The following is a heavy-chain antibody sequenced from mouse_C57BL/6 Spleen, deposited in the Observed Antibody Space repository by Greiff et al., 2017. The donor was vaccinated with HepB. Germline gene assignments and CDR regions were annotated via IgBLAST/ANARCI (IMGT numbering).Heavy chain of an antibody. CDR1: GYAFSSYW. D-gene: IGHD1-1*01. J-gene: IGHJ4*01. Sequence: VKLQESGAELVKPGASVKISCKASGYAFSSYWMNWVKQRPGKGLEWIGQIYPGDGDTNYNGKFKGKATLTADKSSSTAYMQLSSLTSEDSAVYFCARSVVARGYAMDYWGQGTSVTVSS. V-gene: IGHV1-80*01. CDR3: ARSVVARGYAMDY. CDR2: IYPGDGDT.